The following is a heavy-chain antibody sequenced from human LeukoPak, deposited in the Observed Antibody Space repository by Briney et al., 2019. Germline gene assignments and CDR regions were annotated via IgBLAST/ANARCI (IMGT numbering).Heavy chain of an antibody. Sequence: ASVKVSCKASGYTFTGYYMHWVRQAPGQGLEWMGWINPNSGGTNYAQKLQGRVTMTRDTSISTAYMELSRLRSDDTAVYYCARDISPVLRYFDWLLPTAYYFDYWGQGTLVTVSS. CDR3: ARDISPVLRYFDWLLPTAYYFDY. CDR2: INPNSGGT. D-gene: IGHD3-9*01. J-gene: IGHJ4*02. CDR1: GYTFTGYY. V-gene: IGHV1-2*02.